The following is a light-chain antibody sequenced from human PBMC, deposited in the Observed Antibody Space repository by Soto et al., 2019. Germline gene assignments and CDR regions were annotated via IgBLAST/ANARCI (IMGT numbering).Light chain of an antibody. CDR3: MQALQTPYT. CDR2: LGS. J-gene: IGKJ2*01. V-gene: IGKV2-28*01. Sequence: DIVMTQSPLSLPVTPGEPASISCRSSQSLLHSNGYNYLDWYLQKPGQSPQLLVYLGSNRASGVPDRFGGSRSGTDFTLKISRVEVEDVGVYYCMQALQTPYTFGQGAKLESK. CDR1: QSLLHSNGYNY.